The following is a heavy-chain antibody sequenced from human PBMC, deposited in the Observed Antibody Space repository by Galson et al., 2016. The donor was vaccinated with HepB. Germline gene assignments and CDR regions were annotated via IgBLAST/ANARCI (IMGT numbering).Heavy chain of an antibody. V-gene: IGHV3-23*01. CDR3: GKHGGFDY. CDR2: ITRGGDAT. D-gene: IGHD3-16*01. Sequence: SLRLSCAASGFTLSGYIMNWVRQAPGRGLEWVSGITRGGDATHYADFVKGRFTISRDNSKNTLYLYMNNLTAGDTAIYYCGKHGGFDYWGQGALVTVSS. J-gene: IGHJ4*02. CDR1: GFTLSGYI.